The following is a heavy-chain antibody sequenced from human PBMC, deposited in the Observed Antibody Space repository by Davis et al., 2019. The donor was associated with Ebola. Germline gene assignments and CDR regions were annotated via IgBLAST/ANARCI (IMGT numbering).Heavy chain of an antibody. D-gene: IGHD3-10*01. V-gene: IGHV3-30-3*01. CDR3: ARTTLWFGEPAPLYYFDY. CDR1: GFTFSSYA. J-gene: IGHJ4*02. Sequence: PGGSLRLSCAASGFTFSSYAMHWVRQAPGKGLEWVAVISYDGSNKYYADSVKGRFTISRDNSKNTLYLQMNSLRAEDTAVYYCARTTLWFGEPAPLYYFDYWGQGTLVTVSS. CDR2: ISYDGSNK.